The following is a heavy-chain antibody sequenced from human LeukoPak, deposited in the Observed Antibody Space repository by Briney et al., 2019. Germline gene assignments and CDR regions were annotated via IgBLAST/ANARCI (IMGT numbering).Heavy chain of an antibody. J-gene: IGHJ5*02. D-gene: IGHD3-3*01. CDR2: IYTSGST. Sequence: PSETLSLTCTVSGGSISSGSYYWSWIRQPAGKGLEWIGRIYTSGSTNYNPSLESRVTISVDTSKNQFSLKLSSVTAADTAVYYCAREPDYDFWSGYTNWFDPWGQGTLVTVSS. CDR1: GGSISSGSYY. CDR3: AREPDYDFWSGYTNWFDP. V-gene: IGHV4-61*02.